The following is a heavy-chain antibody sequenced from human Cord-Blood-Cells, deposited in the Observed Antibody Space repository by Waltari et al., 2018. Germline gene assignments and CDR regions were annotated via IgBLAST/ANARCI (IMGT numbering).Heavy chain of an antibody. CDR2: IWYDGSNK. CDR3: ARDRGITQYYFDY. J-gene: IGHJ4*02. V-gene: IGHV3-33*01. CDR1: GFTFSSYG. D-gene: IGHD1-20*01. Sequence: QVQLVESGGGVVQPGRSLRLSCAASGFTFSSYGMHWVRQAPGKGLEWVAVIWYDGSNKYYADSVKGRFTISRDNSKNTLYLQMNSLRAEDTAVYYCARDRGITQYYFDYWGQGTLVTVSS.